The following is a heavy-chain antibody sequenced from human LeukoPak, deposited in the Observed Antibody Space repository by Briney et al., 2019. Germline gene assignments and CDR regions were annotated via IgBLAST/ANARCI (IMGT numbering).Heavy chain of an antibody. V-gene: IGHV4-38-2*02. J-gene: IGHJ5*02. CDR2: IYHSGSTY. D-gene: IGHD2-2*01. Sequence: SETLSLTCSVSGYSISSNYYWGWIRQSPGKGLEWIGSIYHSGSTYYYNPSLKSRVTISVDTSKNQFSLKLTSVTAADTAVYYCARGIYCSSTSCDAFGPWGQGTLVSVSS. CDR1: GYSISSNYY. CDR3: ARGIYCSSTSCDAFGP.